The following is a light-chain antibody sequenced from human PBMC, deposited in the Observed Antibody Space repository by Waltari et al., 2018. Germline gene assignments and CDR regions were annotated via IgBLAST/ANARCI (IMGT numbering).Light chain of an antibody. Sequence: SYVVTQPPSVSVAPGKTARITCAGNNIGNKNVPWYQQKPGQAPALGVYDESDRPPGIPERFSGSNSGNTATLTINRAEAGDEADYHCQVWDSSSDHRLFGGGTKLTVL. J-gene: IGLJ2*01. CDR1: NIGNKN. CDR3: QVWDSSSDHRL. V-gene: IGLV3-21*03. CDR2: DES.